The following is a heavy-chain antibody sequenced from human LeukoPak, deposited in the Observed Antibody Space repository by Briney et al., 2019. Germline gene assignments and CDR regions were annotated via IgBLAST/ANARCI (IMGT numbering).Heavy chain of an antibody. CDR2: IVPIFDTP. CDR1: GGTFSSYA. J-gene: IGHJ4*02. V-gene: IGHV1-69*05. D-gene: IGHD3-10*01. CDR3: ASDIYGSQPSDY. Sequence: SVKVSCKASGGTFSSYAISWVRQAPGQGLEWMGGIVPIFDTPNYAQRFEDRVTITTDEATNTAYMELTGLRSEDTAVYYCASDIYGSQPSDYWGQGTLVIVSS.